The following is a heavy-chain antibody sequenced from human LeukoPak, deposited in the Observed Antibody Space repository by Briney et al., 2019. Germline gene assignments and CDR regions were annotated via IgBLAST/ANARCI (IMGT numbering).Heavy chain of an antibody. CDR1: GGSISSYY. Sequence: SETLSLTCTVSGGSISSYYWSWIRQPPGKGLEWIGYIYYSGSTNYNPSLKSRVTISVDTSKNQFSLKLSSVTAADTAVYYCARGGSTYGDYVAYWGQGTLVTVFS. D-gene: IGHD4-17*01. CDR3: ARGGSTYGDYVAY. CDR2: IYYSGST. V-gene: IGHV4-59*01. J-gene: IGHJ4*02.